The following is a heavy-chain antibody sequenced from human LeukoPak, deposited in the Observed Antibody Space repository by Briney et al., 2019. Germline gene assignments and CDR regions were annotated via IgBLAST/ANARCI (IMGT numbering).Heavy chain of an antibody. J-gene: IGHJ4*02. Sequence: SGPTLVNPTQTLTLTCTFSGFSLSTSGVGVGWIRQPPGKALEGLALIYWNDDKRYSPSLKSRLTITKDTSKNQVVLTMTNMDPVDTATYYCAHRPSSSWYWHGPYYFDYWGQGTLVTVSS. CDR2: IYWNDDK. CDR3: AHRPSSSWYWHGPYYFDY. CDR1: GFSLSTSGVG. V-gene: IGHV2-5*01. D-gene: IGHD6-13*01.